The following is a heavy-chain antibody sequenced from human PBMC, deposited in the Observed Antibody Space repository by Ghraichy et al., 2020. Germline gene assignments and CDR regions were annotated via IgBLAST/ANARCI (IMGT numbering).Heavy chain of an antibody. V-gene: IGHV3-43*01. CDR1: GFTFGEYA. CDR3: AKAGGEGPLFYFNS. Sequence: GGSLRLSGATSGFTFGEYAMHWVRQVPGKGPEWVSVINWDGTTTYYGDSVKGRFTISRDNAKNSLYLQMNNLRIEDTALYYCAKAGGEGPLFYFNSCGQGTLVTVSS. CDR2: INWDGTTT. J-gene: IGHJ4*02.